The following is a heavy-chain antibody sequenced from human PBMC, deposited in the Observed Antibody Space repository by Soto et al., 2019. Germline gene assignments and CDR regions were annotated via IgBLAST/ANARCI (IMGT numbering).Heavy chain of an antibody. CDR2: INPNSGGT. CDR3: ATSRNYYFDSSGPDAFDV. J-gene: IGHJ3*01. CDR1: GYTFTGYY. D-gene: IGHD3-22*01. Sequence: GASVKVSCKASGYTFTGYYIHWVRQAPGQGLEWLGWINPNSGGTNYAQTFQGWVTMTRDTSINTAYMELSRLRSDDSAVYYCATSRNYYFDSSGPDAFDVWGQGTRVT. V-gene: IGHV1-2*04.